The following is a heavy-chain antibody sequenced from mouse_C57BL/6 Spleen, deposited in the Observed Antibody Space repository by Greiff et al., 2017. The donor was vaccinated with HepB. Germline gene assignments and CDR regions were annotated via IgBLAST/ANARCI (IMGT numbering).Heavy chain of an antibody. J-gene: IGHJ4*01. CDR3: ARRYDYEYYAMDY. Sequence: QVQLQQPGAELVKPGASVKMSCKASGYTFTSYWITWVKQRPGQGLEWIGDIYPGSGSTNYNEKFKSKATLTVDTSSSTAYMQLSSLTSEDSAVYYCARRYDYEYYAMDYWGQGTSVTVSS. V-gene: IGHV1-55*01. D-gene: IGHD2-4*01. CDR2: IYPGSGST. CDR1: GYTFTSYW.